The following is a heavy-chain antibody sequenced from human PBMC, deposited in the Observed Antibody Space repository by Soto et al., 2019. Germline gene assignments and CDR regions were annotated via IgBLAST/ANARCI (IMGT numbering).Heavy chain of an antibody. J-gene: IGHJ4*02. CDR2: IDPSDSYT. CDR1: GYSFTSYW. V-gene: IGHV5-10-1*01. CDR3: ARPRDGYTA. Sequence: XAALKISCKGSGYSFTSYWISWVRQMPGKGLEWMGRIDPSDSYTNYSPSFQGHVTISAYKSISTAYLQWSSLKASDTAMYSCARPRDGYTAWGQGTLVTASS. D-gene: IGHD5-12*01.